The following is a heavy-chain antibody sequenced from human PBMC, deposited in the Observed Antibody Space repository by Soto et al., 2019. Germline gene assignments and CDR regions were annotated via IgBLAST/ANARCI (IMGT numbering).Heavy chain of an antibody. D-gene: IGHD5-18*01. CDR1: GGSINNYY. J-gene: IGHJ4*02. CDR3: AIRYGSCFDY. CDR2: IYYSGST. V-gene: IGHV4-59*08. Sequence: PSETLSLTCTVSGGSINNYYWSWIRQPPGKGLEWIGYIYYSGSTNYNPSLRSRVTISVDTSKNQFSLKVNSVTAADTAVYYCAIRYGSCFDYWGQGTLVTVSS.